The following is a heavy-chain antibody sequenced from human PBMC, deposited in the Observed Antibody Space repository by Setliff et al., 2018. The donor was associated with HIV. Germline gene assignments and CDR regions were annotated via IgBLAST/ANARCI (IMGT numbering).Heavy chain of an antibody. D-gene: IGHD4-4*01. CDR3: ARMATVYYYYMDV. CDR1: GYTFTKYG. V-gene: IGHV1-18*04. J-gene: IGHJ6*03. Sequence: ASVKVSCKASGYTFTKYGIIWVRQAPGQGLEWMGWIGADNGNTNYAQKFQGRVTMTTDTSTSTVYMELGSLISDDTAVYYCARMATVYYYYMDVWGKGTTVTVSS. CDR2: IGADNGNT.